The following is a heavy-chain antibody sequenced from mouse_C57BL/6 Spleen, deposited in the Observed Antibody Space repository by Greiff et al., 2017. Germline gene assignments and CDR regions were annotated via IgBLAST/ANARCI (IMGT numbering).Heavy chain of an antibody. V-gene: IGHV1-26*01. Sequence: VQLQQSGPELVKPGASVKISCQASGYTFTDYYMNWVKQSHGKSLEWIGDINPNNGGTSYNQKFKGKATLTVDKSSITAYMELRCLTSEDSAVYYCARHYGFAYWGQGTLVTVSA. D-gene: IGHD1-1*02. CDR2: INPNNGGT. CDR1: GYTFTDYY. CDR3: ARHYGFAY. J-gene: IGHJ3*01.